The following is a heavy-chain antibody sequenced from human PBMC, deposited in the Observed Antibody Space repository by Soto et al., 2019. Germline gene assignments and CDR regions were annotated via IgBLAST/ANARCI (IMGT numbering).Heavy chain of an antibody. J-gene: IGHJ4*02. CDR3: AKGVATAVPALDY. V-gene: IGHV3-9*01. CDR2: VSWNSGAR. CDR1: GFSFDDFV. D-gene: IGHD2-21*02. Sequence: GGSLRLSCVASGFSFDDFVMNWVRQRPGKGLEWVSSVSWNSGARLYADSVKGRFAISRDSAKKSVYLQMNSLRPDDTAFYYCAKGVATAVPALDYWGQGALVTVSS.